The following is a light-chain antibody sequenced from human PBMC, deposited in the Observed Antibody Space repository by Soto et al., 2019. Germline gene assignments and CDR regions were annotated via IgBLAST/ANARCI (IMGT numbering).Light chain of an antibody. CDR3: NSYTSTFTWV. CDR1: SSDVGGHNF. Sequence: QSALTQPASVSGSLGQSITISCTGTSSDVGGHNFVSWYQHHPGKAPKLMIYEVTHRPSGISDRFSGSKSGNTASLTISGLQAEDEADYYCNSYTSTFTWVFGGGTNLTVL. J-gene: IGLJ3*02. V-gene: IGLV2-14*01. CDR2: EVT.